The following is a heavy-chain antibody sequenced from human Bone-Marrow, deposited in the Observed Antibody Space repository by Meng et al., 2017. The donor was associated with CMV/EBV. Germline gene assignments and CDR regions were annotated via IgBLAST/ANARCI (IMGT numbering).Heavy chain of an antibody. Sequence: GGSLRLSCAASGFTFSIYGMHWVRQAPGKGLEWVAFIRYDGSNKYYADSAKGRFTITRDNSKNTLYLQMNSLRGEDTAVYYCAKATYYDFWSGYYQYYYYGMDVWGQGTTVTVSS. CDR3: AKATYYDFWSGYYQYYYYGMDV. V-gene: IGHV3-30*02. CDR2: IRYDGSNK. CDR1: GFTFSIYG. J-gene: IGHJ6*02. D-gene: IGHD3-3*01.